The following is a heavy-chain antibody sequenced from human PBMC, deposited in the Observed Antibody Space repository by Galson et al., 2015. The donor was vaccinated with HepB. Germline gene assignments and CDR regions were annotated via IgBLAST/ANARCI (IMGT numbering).Heavy chain of an antibody. CDR1: GGSFSGYY. D-gene: IGHD6-6*01. CDR2: INHSGST. Sequence: SETLSLTCAVYGGSFSGYYWSWIRQPPGEVREWIGAINHSGSTNYNPCLKSRVTISEDTSKNQFSLKLSSVYYADRAVFYGARLEYISSRNNAFDIWGQGTIVTVSS. J-gene: IGHJ3*02. CDR3: ARLEYISSRNNAFDI. V-gene: IGHV4-34*01.